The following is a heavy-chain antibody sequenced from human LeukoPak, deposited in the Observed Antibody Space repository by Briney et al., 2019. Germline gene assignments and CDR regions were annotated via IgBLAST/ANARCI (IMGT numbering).Heavy chain of an antibody. J-gene: IGHJ4*02. V-gene: IGHV1-2*06. CDR1: GYTFTDYH. CDR3: ARVLNYYEPFDN. D-gene: IGHD3-16*01. CDR2: INPNSGGT. Sequence: ASVKVSCKASGYTFTDYHMYWVRQAPGQGLEWMGRINPNSGGTDYAQKFQGRVTMTRDTSISTAHMELSRLRSDDTAVYYCARVLNYYEPFDNWGQGTLVTVSS.